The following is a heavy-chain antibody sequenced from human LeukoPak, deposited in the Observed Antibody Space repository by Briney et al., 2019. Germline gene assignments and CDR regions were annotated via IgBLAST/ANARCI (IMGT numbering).Heavy chain of an antibody. CDR2: TNPDGSIK. J-gene: IGHJ3*02. CDR1: GFIFGGYW. Sequence: GGSLRLSCAASGFIFGGYWMSWVRQAPGRGLEWVANTNPDGSIKYYVDSVNGRFTISRDNAKNSLYLQMNSLRAEDTALYYCAKDSGSYGGAFDIWGQGTMVTVSS. D-gene: IGHD1-26*01. V-gene: IGHV3-7*03. CDR3: AKDSGSYGGAFDI.